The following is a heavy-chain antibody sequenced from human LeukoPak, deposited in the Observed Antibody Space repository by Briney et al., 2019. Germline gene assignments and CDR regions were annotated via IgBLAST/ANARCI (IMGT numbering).Heavy chain of an antibody. Sequence: SVKVSCKASGGTFSSYAISWVRQAPGQGLEWMGGIIPIFGTANYAQKFQGRVTITADKSTSTAYMELSSLRSEDTAVYYCARAPPPPEYCSGGSRYSLWSWFDPWGQGTLVTVSS. CDR2: IIPIFGTA. V-gene: IGHV1-69*06. D-gene: IGHD2-15*01. J-gene: IGHJ5*02. CDR3: ARAPPPPEYCSGGSRYSLWSWFDP. CDR1: GGTFSSYA.